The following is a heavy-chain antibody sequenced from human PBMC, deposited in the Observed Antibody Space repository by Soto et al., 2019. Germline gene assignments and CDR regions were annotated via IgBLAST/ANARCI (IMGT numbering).Heavy chain of an antibody. CDR3: ARRHKAMVVPNF. Sequence: WETLSLTCAVYGGSFSDDSWSWIRQSPRKGLEWIGEINHSGSTNYNPSLKSRVTISVDTSRNQVSLKLSSLTAADTAMYYCARRHKAMVVPNFWGQGTLVTVSS. CDR2: INHSGST. D-gene: IGHD2-21*01. J-gene: IGHJ4*02. CDR1: GGSFSDDS. V-gene: IGHV4-34*01.